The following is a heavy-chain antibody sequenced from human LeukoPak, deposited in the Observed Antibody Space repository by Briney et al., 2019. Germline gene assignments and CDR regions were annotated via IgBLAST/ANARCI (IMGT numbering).Heavy chain of an antibody. J-gene: IGHJ4*02. CDR3: ATGGGFSYGSGRGRPFDY. CDR2: FDPEDGET. D-gene: IGHD5-18*01. CDR1: GYTLTELS. Sequence: ASVKVSCKVSGYTLTELSMHWVRQAPGKGLEWMGGFDPEDGETIYAQKFQGRVTMTEDTSTDTAYMELSSLRSEDTAVYYCATGGGFSYGSGRGRPFDYWGQGTLVTVSS. V-gene: IGHV1-24*01.